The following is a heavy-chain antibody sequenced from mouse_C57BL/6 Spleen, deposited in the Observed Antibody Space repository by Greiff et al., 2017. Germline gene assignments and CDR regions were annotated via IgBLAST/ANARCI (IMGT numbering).Heavy chain of an antibody. CDR1: GYSFTDYN. CDR3: ESQDYDGCWFAY. D-gene: IGHD2-4*01. V-gene: IGHV1-39*01. Sequence: VQLQQSGPELVKPGASVKISCKASGYSFTDYNMNWVKQSNGKSLEWIGVIHPNNGSTSYNQKFKGKATLPVDKSSSTAYMQLNSLTSEDSAVYYWESQDYDGCWFAYWGQGTLVTVSA. CDR2: IHPNNGST. J-gene: IGHJ3*01.